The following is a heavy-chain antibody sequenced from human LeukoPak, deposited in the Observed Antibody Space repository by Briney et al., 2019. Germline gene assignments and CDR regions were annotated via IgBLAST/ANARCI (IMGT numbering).Heavy chain of an antibody. Sequence: SETLSLTCIVSGGSISSSTYYWGWTRQPPGKGLEWIGSIYYTGSTYYNPSLKSRVTISVDTSENQFSLRLSSVTAADTAVYYGARHVVAYDYGDYWGQGTLVTVSS. V-gene: IGHV4-39*01. J-gene: IGHJ4*02. CDR1: GGSISSSTYY. CDR2: IYYTGST. D-gene: IGHD4-17*01. CDR3: ARHVVAYDYGDY.